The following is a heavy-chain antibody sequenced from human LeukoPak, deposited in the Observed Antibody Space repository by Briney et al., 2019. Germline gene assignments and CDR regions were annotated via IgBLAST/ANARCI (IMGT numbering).Heavy chain of an antibody. CDR1: GIVFSSFG. Sequence: GGSLKLSCAAPGIVFSSFGLGWVRQAPGKGLEWVSGIGAGGRGDTYYADSVKGRFIISRDNSKDTLFLHLNSLRAEDTATYYCVKGYNWNDEFDYWGQGTLVTVS. D-gene: IGHD1-20*01. CDR3: VKGYNWNDEFDY. V-gene: IGHV3-23*01. CDR2: IGAGGRGDT. J-gene: IGHJ4*02.